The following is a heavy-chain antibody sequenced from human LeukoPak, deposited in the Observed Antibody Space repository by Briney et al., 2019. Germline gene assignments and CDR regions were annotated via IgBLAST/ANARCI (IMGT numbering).Heavy chain of an antibody. J-gene: IGHJ3*02. CDR1: GFTFDDYA. CDR3: ARVRRYYDTTGSDDAFDI. V-gene: IGHV3-9*01. CDR2: ISWNSGSI. D-gene: IGHD3-22*01. Sequence: PGGSLRLSCAASGFTFDDYAMHWVRQAPGKGLEWVSGISWNSGSIGYADSVKGRFTISRDNAKNSLYLQMNSLRAEDTAVYYCARVRRYYDTTGSDDAFDIWGQGTMVTVSS.